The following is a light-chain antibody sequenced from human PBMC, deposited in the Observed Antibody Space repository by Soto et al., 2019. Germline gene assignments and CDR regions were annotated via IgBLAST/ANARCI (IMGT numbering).Light chain of an antibody. V-gene: IGKV3-20*01. Sequence: EIVLTQSPGTLSLSPGGRATLSCRASQSVSSSYLAWYQQKPGQAPRLLIYGASSRATGIPDRFSGSGSGTDFTLTISRLEPEDFAVYYCQQYGSSPLTFGGGTKVDSK. J-gene: IGKJ4*01. CDR3: QQYGSSPLT. CDR1: QSVSSSY. CDR2: GAS.